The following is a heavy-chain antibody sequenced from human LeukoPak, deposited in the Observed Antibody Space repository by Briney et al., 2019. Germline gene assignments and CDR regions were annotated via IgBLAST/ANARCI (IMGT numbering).Heavy chain of an antibody. V-gene: IGHV4-39*07. CDR1: GGSISSSSYY. CDR2: IYYSGST. D-gene: IGHD3-9*01. CDR3: ARDGSIFSLFAS. J-gene: IGHJ5*02. Sequence: PSETLSLTCTVSGGSISSSSYYWGWIRQPPGKGLEWIGSIYYSGSTYYNPSLKSRVTISVDTSKNQFSLKLSSVTAADTAVYFCARDGSIFSLFASSGQGTLVTVSS.